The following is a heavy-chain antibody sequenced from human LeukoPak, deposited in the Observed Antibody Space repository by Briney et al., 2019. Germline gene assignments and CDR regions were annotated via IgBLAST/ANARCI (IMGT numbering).Heavy chain of an antibody. V-gene: IGHV4-39*07. CDR3: ARDPGAAAAAAPNWFDP. Sequence: SETLSLTCTVSGGSISSSSYYWGWIRQPPGKGLEWIGSIYYSGSTYYNPSLKSRVTISVDTSKNQFSLKLSSVTAADTAVYYCARDPGAAAAAAPNWFDPWGQGTLVTVSS. D-gene: IGHD6-13*01. J-gene: IGHJ5*02. CDR2: IYYSGST. CDR1: GGSISSSSYY.